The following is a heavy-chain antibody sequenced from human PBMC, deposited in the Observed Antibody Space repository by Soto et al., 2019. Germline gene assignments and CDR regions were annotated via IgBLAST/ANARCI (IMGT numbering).Heavy chain of an antibody. CDR3: ARWGTTGGFDL. V-gene: IGHV3-30*19. J-gene: IGHJ4*02. Sequence: QVQLVESGVGVVQPGTSLRLSCAASGFRFKSFVMHWVRQAPGKGLEWVAFTSYDGNNKDYGDSVKGRFTVSRDNSQNTLQLQMDFLRPEDTALYYCARWGTTGGFDLWGQGTLVSVSS. CDR1: GFRFKSFV. D-gene: IGHD3-16*01. CDR2: TSYDGNNK.